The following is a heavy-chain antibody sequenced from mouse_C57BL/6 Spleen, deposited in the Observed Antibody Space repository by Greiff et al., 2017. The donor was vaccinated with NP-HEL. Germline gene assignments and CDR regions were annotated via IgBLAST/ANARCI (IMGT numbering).Heavy chain of an antibody. CDR1: GYTFTSYW. CDR3: ARFITTVVAGDY. Sequence: QVQLQQPGAELVRPGTSVKLSCKASGYTFTSYWMHWVKQRPGQGLEWIGVIDPSDSYTNYNQKFKGKATSTVDTSSSTAYMQLSSLTSEDSAVYYCARFITTVVAGDYWGQGTTLTVSS. J-gene: IGHJ2*01. V-gene: IGHV1-59*01. D-gene: IGHD1-1*01. CDR2: IDPSDSYT.